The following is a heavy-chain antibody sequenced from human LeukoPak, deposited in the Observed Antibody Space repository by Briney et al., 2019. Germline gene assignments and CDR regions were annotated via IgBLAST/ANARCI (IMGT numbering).Heavy chain of an antibody. CDR1: GGSFSGYY. J-gene: IGHJ3*02. CDR3: ARACYDSSGFDAFDI. V-gene: IGHV4-34*01. D-gene: IGHD3-22*01. Sequence: LSETLSLTCAVYGGSFSGYYWSWIRQPPGKGLEWIGEINHSGSTNYNPSLKSRVTISVDTSKNQFSLKLSSVTAADTAVYYCARACYDSSGFDAFDIWGQGTMVTVSS. CDR2: INHSGST.